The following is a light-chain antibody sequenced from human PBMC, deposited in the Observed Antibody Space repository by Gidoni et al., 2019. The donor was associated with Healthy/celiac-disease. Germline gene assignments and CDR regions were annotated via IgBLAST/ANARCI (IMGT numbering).Light chain of an antibody. V-gene: IGKV1-27*01. Sequence: DIQMTQSPSSLSASVGDRVTITCRASQGISNYLAWYQQKPGKVPKLLIYAASTLQAGVPSRFSGSGSGTDFTITIRSLQPEDVANYYCQKYNSALLTFGGGTKVEIK. CDR1: QGISNY. J-gene: IGKJ4*01. CDR3: QKYNSALLT. CDR2: AAS.